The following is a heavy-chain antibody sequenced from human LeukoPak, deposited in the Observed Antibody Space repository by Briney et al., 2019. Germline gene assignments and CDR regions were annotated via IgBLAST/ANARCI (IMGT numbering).Heavy chain of an antibody. CDR1: GYSISSGYY. V-gene: IGHV4-38-2*02. CDR2: IYHSGST. Sequence: SETLSLTCTVSGYSISSGYYWGWIRQPPGKGLEWIGSIYHSGSTYYNPSLKSRVTISVDTSKNQFSLKLSSVTAADTAVYYCARRYSYGSIWFDPWGQGTLVTVSS. D-gene: IGHD5-18*01. J-gene: IGHJ5*02. CDR3: ARRYSYGSIWFDP.